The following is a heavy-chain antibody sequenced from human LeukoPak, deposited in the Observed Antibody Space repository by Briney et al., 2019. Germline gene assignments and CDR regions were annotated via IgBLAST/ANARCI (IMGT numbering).Heavy chain of an antibody. CDR2: MNPNSGNT. D-gene: IGHD3-22*01. Sequence: ASVKVSCKASGYTFTSYDINWVRQATGQGLEWMGWMNPNSGNTGYAQKFQGRVTMTRNTSISTAYMELSSLRSEDTAAYYCARPYDSSGYDYAFDIWGQGTMVTVSS. CDR3: ARPYDSSGYDYAFDI. J-gene: IGHJ3*02. V-gene: IGHV1-8*01. CDR1: GYTFTSYD.